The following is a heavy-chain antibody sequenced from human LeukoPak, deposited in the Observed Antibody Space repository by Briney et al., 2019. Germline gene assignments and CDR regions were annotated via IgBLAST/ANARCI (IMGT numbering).Heavy chain of an antibody. Sequence: GGSLRLSCAASGIAFSSYWMSWVRQAPGKGLEWVAAIKGDESEIYYVDSVKGRFTISRDNTKNSLYLQMNNLRAEDTAVFYCARDVYWGQGTLVTVSS. CDR2: IKGDESEI. J-gene: IGHJ4*02. V-gene: IGHV3-7*04. CDR3: ARDVY. CDR1: GIAFSSYW.